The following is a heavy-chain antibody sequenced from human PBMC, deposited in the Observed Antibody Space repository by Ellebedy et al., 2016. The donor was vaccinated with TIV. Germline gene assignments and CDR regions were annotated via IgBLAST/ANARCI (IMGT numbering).Heavy chain of an antibody. Sequence: GESLKISCAASGFTVSSNYMSWVRQAPGKGLEWVSVIYSGGSTYYADSVKGRFTIPRDNSKNTLYLQMNSLRAEDTAVYYCARDQPAGNEDDYWGQGTLVTVSS. J-gene: IGHJ4*02. V-gene: IGHV3-66*01. CDR3: ARDQPAGNEDDY. D-gene: IGHD1-1*01. CDR2: IYSGGST. CDR1: GFTVSSNY.